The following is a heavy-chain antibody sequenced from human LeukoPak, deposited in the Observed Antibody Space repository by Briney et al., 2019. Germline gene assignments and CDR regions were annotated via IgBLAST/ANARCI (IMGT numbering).Heavy chain of an antibody. D-gene: IGHD3-16*01. J-gene: IGHJ4*02. CDR2: ISSSGGSI. Sequence: PGGSLRLSCAASGFTFSSYAMNWVRQAPGKGLEWLSYISSSGGSIYYVDSVKGRFTTSRDDARNSLYLQMNSLRAEDTAIYYCARVTGPFDFWGQGTLVTVSS. CDR3: ARVTGPFDF. V-gene: IGHV3-48*01. CDR1: GFTFSSYA.